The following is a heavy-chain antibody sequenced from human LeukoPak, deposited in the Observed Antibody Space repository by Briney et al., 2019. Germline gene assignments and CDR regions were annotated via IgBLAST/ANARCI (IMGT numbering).Heavy chain of an antibody. V-gene: IGHV3-23*01. CDR2: ISGSGGST. D-gene: IGHD3-22*01. CDR1: GFTFSSYA. Sequence: GGSLRLSCAASGFTFSSYATSWVRQAPGKGLEWVSAISGSGGSTYYADSVKGRFTISRDNSKNTLYLQMNSLRAEDTAVYYCAKDRKGGGIVVVLDYWGQGTLVTVSS. J-gene: IGHJ4*02. CDR3: AKDRKGGGIVVVLDY.